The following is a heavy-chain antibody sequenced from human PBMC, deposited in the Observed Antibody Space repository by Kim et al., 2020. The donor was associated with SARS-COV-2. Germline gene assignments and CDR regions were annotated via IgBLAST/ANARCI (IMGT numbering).Heavy chain of an antibody. J-gene: IGHJ4*02. D-gene: IGHD2-21*01. CDR1: GFTFSTFG. Sequence: GGSLRLSCVASGFTFSTFGMHWVRQSPGKEPEWVAIIWFDGSQKYYGDSVKGRFAISRDNSKNTLYLQMNSLRVEDTTVYYCARDILVVNGKGPGFDYWGQGTLVTVSS. V-gene: IGHV3-33*01. CDR3: ARDILVVNGKGPGFDY. CDR2: IWFDGSQK.